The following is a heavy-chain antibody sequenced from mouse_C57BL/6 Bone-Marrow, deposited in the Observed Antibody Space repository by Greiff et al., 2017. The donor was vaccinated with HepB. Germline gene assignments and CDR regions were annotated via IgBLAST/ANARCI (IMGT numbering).Heavy chain of an antibody. V-gene: IGHV1-19*01. CDR1: GYTFTDYY. D-gene: IGHD1-1*01. J-gene: IGHJ2*01. Sequence: EVQLQQSGPVLVKPGASVKMSCKASGYTFTDYYMNWVKQSHGKSLEWIGVINPYNGGTSYNQKFKGKATLPVDKSSSTAYMELNSLTSEDSAVYYCARRGSSVDYWGQGTTLTVSS. CDR3: ARRGSSVDY. CDR2: INPYNGGT.